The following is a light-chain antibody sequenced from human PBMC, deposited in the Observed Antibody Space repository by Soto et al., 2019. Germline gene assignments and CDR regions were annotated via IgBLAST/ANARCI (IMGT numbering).Light chain of an antibody. V-gene: IGKV3D-15*01. Sequence: VLTLSPGTLALSPGDRATLSCRASQSVNKAYLVWYQVKPGQAPRRLIYGASSRATGIPARFSGSGSGTEFTLTISSLQSEDFAVYYCQQYNNWPRTFGQGTKVAIK. CDR3: QQYNNWPRT. J-gene: IGKJ1*01. CDR2: GAS. CDR1: QSVNKAY.